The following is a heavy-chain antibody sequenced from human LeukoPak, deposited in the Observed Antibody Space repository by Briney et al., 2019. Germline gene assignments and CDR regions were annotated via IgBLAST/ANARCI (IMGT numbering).Heavy chain of an antibody. CDR2: IYYTGST. D-gene: IGHD3-3*02. CDR3: ARHISGAATLD. Sequence: SGPTLVKPSETLSLTCTVSGGSMSNYYGSWIRQPPGKGLEWIAYIYYTGSTYYNPSLKSRVTMSVDTSKNQFSLSLSSVTAADTAIYYCARHISGAATLDLGQGTLVTVSS. V-gene: IGHV4-59*08. J-gene: IGHJ4*02. CDR1: GGSMSNYY.